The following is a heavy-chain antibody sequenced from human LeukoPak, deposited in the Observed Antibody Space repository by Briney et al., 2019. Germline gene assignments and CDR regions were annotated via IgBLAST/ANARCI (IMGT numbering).Heavy chain of an antibody. CDR1: GFTFTRFA. J-gene: IGHJ6*02. CDR2: ISYDGGNK. V-gene: IGHV3-30*04. D-gene: IGHD3-9*01. CDR3: ARGGSDVLRVHRTGYYYAMDV. Sequence: GGSLRLSCAASGFTFTRFAVYWVRQAPDKGVERGALISYDGGNKYYADSVKGRFTTSRDNSKNTVYRQMNSPRAEETAVYYCARGGSDVLRVHRTGYYYAMDVWGRGTTVTVSS.